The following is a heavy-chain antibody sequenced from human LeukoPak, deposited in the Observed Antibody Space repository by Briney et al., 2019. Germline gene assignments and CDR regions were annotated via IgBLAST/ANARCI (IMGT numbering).Heavy chain of an antibody. D-gene: IGHD6-13*01. CDR3: ASIAAAGQGVDY. J-gene: IGHJ4*02. V-gene: IGHV3-23*01. CDR2: ISGSGGST. Sequence: GGSLRLSCAASGFTFSNYAMTWVRQAPGKGLEWVSAISGSGGSTHYADSVKGRFTISRDNSKTTLYLQMNSLRVGDTAVYYCASIAAAGQGVDYWGQGTLVTVSS. CDR1: GFTFSNYA.